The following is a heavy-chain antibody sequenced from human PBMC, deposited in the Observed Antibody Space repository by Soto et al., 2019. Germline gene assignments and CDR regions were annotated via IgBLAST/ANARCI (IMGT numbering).Heavy chain of an antibody. CDR3: ARLSVADVVFDI. Sequence: QVQLVQSGAEVKKPGSSVKVSCQASGGTFSSYTISWVRQAPGQGLEWMGRIIPILGIAKYAHKSQGRVTIPAYTSTSTAYMELSSLRSEETSVYYCARLSVADVVFDIWGQGTMVTVSS. J-gene: IGHJ3*02. CDR2: IIPILGIA. D-gene: IGHD6-19*01. V-gene: IGHV1-69*02. CDR1: GGTFSSYT.